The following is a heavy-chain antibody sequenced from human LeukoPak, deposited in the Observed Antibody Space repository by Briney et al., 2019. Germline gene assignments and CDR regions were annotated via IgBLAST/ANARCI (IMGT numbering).Heavy chain of an antibody. Sequence: SVKVSCKASGYTFTSYGISWVRQAPGQGLEWMGGIIPIFGTANYAQKFQGRVTITADESTSTAYMELSSLRSEDTAVYYCARDPPARMTPRSLDAFDIWGQGTMVTVSS. J-gene: IGHJ3*02. CDR2: IIPIFGTA. D-gene: IGHD1-14*01. CDR3: ARDPPARMTPRSLDAFDI. CDR1: GYTFTSYG. V-gene: IGHV1-69*13.